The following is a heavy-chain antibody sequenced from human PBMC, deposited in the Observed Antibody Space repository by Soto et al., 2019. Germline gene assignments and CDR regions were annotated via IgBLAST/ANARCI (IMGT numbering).Heavy chain of an antibody. J-gene: IGHJ3*02. CDR3: ARDHTAAGTNFHAFDI. CDR1: GGSISSGGYY. V-gene: IGHV4-31*03. D-gene: IGHD6-13*01. CDR2: IYYSGST. Sequence: QVQLQESGPGLVKPSQTLSLTCTVSGGSISSGGYYWSWIRQHPGKGLEWIGYIYYSGSTYYNPSLKSRVTISVDTSKNQFSLKLISVTAADTAVYYCARDHTAAGTNFHAFDIWGQGTMVTVSS.